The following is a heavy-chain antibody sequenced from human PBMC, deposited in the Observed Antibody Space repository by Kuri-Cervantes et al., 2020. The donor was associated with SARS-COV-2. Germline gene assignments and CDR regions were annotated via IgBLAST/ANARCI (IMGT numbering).Heavy chain of an antibody. CDR1: GFTFSNYA. Sequence: GGSLRLSCAASGFTFSNYAMSWVRQAPGKGLEWVSTISGSSDYTYYAESVDYAESVEGRFTISRDISKRTLYLQMHRLRAEDTAVYYCAKRFVVPTNGTDYFDYWGQGTLVTVSS. J-gene: IGHJ4*02. CDR3: AKRFVVPTNGTDYFDY. V-gene: IGHV3-23*01. D-gene: IGHD3-10*01. CDR2: ISGSSDYT.